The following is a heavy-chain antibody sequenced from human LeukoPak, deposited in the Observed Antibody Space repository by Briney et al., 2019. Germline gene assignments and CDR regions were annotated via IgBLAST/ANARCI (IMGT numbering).Heavy chain of an antibody. CDR2: LSGRGGST. CDR3: AKAQLTDSSGWYPYFDY. V-gene: IGHV3-23*01. J-gene: IGHJ4*02. D-gene: IGHD6-19*01. CDR1: GFTFNTYA. Sequence: PGGSLRLSCAASGFTFNTYAMSWVRQAPGKGLEWVSTLSGRGGSTYCADSVKGRFTISRDNSKNTLYLLINSLRAEDTAVYYCAKAQLTDSSGWYPYFDYWGQGTLVTVSS.